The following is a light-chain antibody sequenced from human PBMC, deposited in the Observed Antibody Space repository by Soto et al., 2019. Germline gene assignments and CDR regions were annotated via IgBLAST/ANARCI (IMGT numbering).Light chain of an antibody. CDR2: NND. CDR3: AAWDDSLNGYV. J-gene: IGLJ1*01. Sequence: QTVVTQPPSASGTPGQRVTISCSGRNSNIGSYTVNWFQQLSGTAPKLLIYNNDQRPSGVPDRFSGSKSGTSASLAISGLQSEDEADYYCAAWDDSLNGYVFGTGTKLTVL. CDR1: NSNIGSYT. V-gene: IGLV1-44*01.